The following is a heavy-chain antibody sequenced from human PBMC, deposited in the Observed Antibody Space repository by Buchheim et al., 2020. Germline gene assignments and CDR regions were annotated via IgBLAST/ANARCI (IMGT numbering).Heavy chain of an antibody. J-gene: IGHJ5*02. CDR1: GGTFNSQT. V-gene: IGHV1-69*02. Sequence: QVQLVQSGAAVKKPGSTVTVSCKASGGTFNSQTFNWVRQAPGQGPEWMGRISPALGITNYIPQFQGRLTMTADKSTSTAFLELRRLRSEDTAMYFCATNVKKWGSPIDVWGRGT. D-gene: IGHD1-26*01. CDR3: ATNVKKWGSPIDV. CDR2: ISPALGIT.